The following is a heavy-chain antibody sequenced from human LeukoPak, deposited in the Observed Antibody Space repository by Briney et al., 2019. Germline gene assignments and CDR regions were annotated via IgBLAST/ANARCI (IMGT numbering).Heavy chain of an antibody. CDR1: GFTFSSYA. CDR2: ISGSGVST. D-gene: IGHD3-9*01. Sequence: GGSLRLSCAASGFTFSSYAMTWVRQAPGKGLEWVSVISGSGVSTCYADSVKGRFTISRDNSKNTLYLQMNSLRAEDTAVYYCARERSVILTGPFDYWGQGTLVTVPS. V-gene: IGHV3-23*01. CDR3: ARERSVILTGPFDY. J-gene: IGHJ4*02.